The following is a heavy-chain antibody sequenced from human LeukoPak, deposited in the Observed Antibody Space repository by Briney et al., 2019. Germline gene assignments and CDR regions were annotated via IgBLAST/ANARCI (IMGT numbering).Heavy chain of an antibody. V-gene: IGHV4-30-4*07. J-gene: IGHJ4*02. CDR2: IYYSGSA. CDR1: GGSISSGGYS. CDR3: TTQCGGDCNY. Sequence: SETLSLTCAVSGGSISSGGYSWSWIRQPPGKGLEWIGYIYYSGSAYYNPSLKSRVTISVDTSKNQFSLKLSSVTAADTAVYYCTTQCGGDCNYWGQGTLVTVSS. D-gene: IGHD2-21*02.